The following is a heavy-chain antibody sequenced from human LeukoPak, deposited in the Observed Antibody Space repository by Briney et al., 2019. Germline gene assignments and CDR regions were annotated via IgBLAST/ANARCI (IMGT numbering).Heavy chain of an antibody. CDR2: INPSSGGT. Sequence: ASVKVSCKASRYTFSGYYIHWVRQATGHGLEWMGWINPSSGGTNFAQSSQGRVTLTRDTSSSTAHMELSRLRSDDTAVYYCARGDCSVSGCHGGNWFDPWGQGTLVTVSS. J-gene: IGHJ5*02. CDR1: RYTFSGYY. D-gene: IGHD2-15*01. V-gene: IGHV1-2*02. CDR3: ARGDCSVSGCHGGNWFDP.